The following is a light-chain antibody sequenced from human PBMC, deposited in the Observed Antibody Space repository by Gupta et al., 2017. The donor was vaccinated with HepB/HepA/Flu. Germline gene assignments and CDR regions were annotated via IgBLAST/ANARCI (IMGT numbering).Light chain of an antibody. CDR2: TKN. J-gene: IGLJ1*01. CDR1: RSSIGSNS. V-gene: IGLV1-47*01. Sequence: QSALTQPSSVSGTPGQEVTISCSGSRSSIGSNSVYWYQQLPGTAPKVLISTKNERPSGVPARFSASKSGTSASLAISELRSEDEADYYCAAWDDSLRGYVFGTGTAVTVL. CDR3: AAWDDSLRGYV.